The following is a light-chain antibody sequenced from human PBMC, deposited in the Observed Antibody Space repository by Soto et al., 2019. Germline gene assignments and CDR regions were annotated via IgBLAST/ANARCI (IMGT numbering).Light chain of an antibody. CDR1: QSSSEW. J-gene: IGKJ1*01. V-gene: IGKV1-5*01. Sequence: DPQMTQSPSTLSASVRDRVSITCRASQSSSEWLSWYQQNPGRDPHLLIYPDSRLGTGVPSRSSGSGSGTVFTLTITRLQDDDFGTYYCQQYNNMCTFGQGTKVDIK. CDR3: QQYNNMCT. CDR2: PDS.